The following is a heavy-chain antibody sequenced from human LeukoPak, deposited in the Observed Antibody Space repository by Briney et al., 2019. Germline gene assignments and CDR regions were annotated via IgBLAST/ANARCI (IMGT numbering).Heavy chain of an antibody. CDR1: GFAVSTNY. D-gene: IGHD7-27*01. Sequence: GGSLRLSCAASGFAVSTNYMSWVRQAPGKGLEWVSVIYADGTTYYADSVKGRFTLSRDSSKNTLYLQMNSLTAEDTAVYYCARGLNWDFDYWGQGTLVTVSS. J-gene: IGHJ4*02. CDR3: ARGLNWDFDY. CDR2: IYADGTT. V-gene: IGHV3-66*01.